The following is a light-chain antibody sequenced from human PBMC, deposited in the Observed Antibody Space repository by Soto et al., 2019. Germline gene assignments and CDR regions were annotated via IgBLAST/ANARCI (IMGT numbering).Light chain of an antibody. CDR3: SSYTYTSSVV. CDR1: SRDVGGYYY. Sequence: QSVLTQPASVSGSPGQSITISCTGTSRDVGGYYYVSWYQQYPGKAPKLMIYDVNYRPSGVSTRFSGSKSGDTASLTISGLQAEDEADYYCSSYTYTSSVVFGGGTKLIVL. V-gene: IGLV2-14*03. CDR2: DVN. J-gene: IGLJ2*01.